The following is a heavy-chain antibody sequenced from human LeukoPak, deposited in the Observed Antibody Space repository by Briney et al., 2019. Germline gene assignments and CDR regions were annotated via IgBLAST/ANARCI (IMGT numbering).Heavy chain of an antibody. CDR3: GPGGCRGGSCYSS. D-gene: IGHD2-15*01. J-gene: IGHJ4*02. CDR2: IWYDGSNK. V-gene: IGHV3-33*01. CDR1: GFTFSSYC. Sequence: GGSLRLSCAASGFTFSSYCMHWVRQAPGKGLEWVAVIWYDGSNKYYADFVRGRFTISRDNSKNTLYLQMNSMRVEGTAVYCCGPGGCRGGSCYSSWGQGTLVTVSS.